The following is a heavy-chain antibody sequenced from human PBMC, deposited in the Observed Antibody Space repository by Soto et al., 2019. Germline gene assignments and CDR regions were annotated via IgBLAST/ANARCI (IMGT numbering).Heavy chain of an antibody. D-gene: IGHD3-16*01. Sequence: SSETLSLTCTVSCGSISRGGYYWSWIRQHPGKGLEGIGYIYYSGSTYYNPSLKSRVTISVDTPKNQFSLKLSSVTAAATAVYYCARESRGYYYYYGMDVWGQGTTVTVSS. CDR2: IYYSGST. CDR1: CGSISRGGYY. J-gene: IGHJ6*02. CDR3: ARESRGYYYYYGMDV. V-gene: IGHV4-31*03.